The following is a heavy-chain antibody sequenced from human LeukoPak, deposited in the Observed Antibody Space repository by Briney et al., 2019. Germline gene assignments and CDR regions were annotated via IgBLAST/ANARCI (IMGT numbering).Heavy chain of an antibody. V-gene: IGHV1-69*04. CDR3: ARGNPYSNLDY. CDR2: IIPILGIA. J-gene: IGHJ4*02. CDR1: GYTFTSYD. Sequence: SVKVSCKASGYTFTSYDINWVRQAPGQGLEWMGRIIPILGIANYAQKFQGRVTITADKSTSTAYMELSSLRSEDTAVYYCARGNPYSNLDYWGQGTLVTVSS. D-gene: IGHD4-11*01.